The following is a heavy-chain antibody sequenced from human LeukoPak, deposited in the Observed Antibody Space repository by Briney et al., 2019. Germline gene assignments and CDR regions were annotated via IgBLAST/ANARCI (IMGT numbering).Heavy chain of an antibody. CDR3: VRVLAWSTDY. CDR2: IKYDGSDK. V-gene: IGHV3-7*01. J-gene: IGHJ4*02. Sequence: GGSLRLSCEASGFSFSRYWMSWVRQAPGKRPEWVANIKYDGSDKYYVDSVKGRFNISRDNAKNSLFLQLNSLRAEDTAVYYCVRVLAWSTDYWGQGTLVTVSS. D-gene: IGHD3/OR15-3a*01. CDR1: GFSFSRYW.